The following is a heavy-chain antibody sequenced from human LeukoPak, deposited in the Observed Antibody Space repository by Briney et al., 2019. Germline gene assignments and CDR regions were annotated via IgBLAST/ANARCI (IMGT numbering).Heavy chain of an antibody. D-gene: IGHD5-18*01. J-gene: IGHJ4*02. Sequence: TGGSLRLSCAASGFTFSGYNMNWVRQAPGKGLEWVSFISSSSSYIYYADSVKGRFTISRDNAKNSLYLKMNSLRVEDTAPYYCARDSSYGYKSNDYWGQGTLVTVSS. CDR1: GFTFSGYN. CDR3: ARDSSYGYKSNDY. V-gene: IGHV3-21*01. CDR2: ISSSSSYI.